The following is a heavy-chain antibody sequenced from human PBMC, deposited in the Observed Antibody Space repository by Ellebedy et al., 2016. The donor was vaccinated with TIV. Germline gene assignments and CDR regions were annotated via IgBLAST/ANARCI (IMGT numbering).Heavy chain of an antibody. CDR2: ISWNSGSI. V-gene: IGHV3-9*01. D-gene: IGHD6-13*01. Sequence: SLKISCAASGFTFDDYAMHWVRQVPGKGLEWVSGISWNSGSIGYADSVKGRFTISRDKAKNSLYLQMDSLSAEDTALYYCAKGSVTTVGSCMDVWGQGTTVTVSS. J-gene: IGHJ6*02. CDR1: GFTFDDYA. CDR3: AKGSVTTVGSCMDV.